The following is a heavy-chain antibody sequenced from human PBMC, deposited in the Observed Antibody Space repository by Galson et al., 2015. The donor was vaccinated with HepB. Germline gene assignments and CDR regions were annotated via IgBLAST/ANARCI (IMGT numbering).Heavy chain of an antibody. CDR2: INCDGSST. D-gene: IGHD6-13*01. J-gene: IGHJ4*02. CDR3: AREWGSSIWPIDC. CDR1: GFSFSSYW. Sequence: SLRLSCAASGFSFSSYWMHWVRQVPGKGLAWVSRINCDGSSTNYADSVKGRFTISRDNAKNMLHLQMNTLRDEDTAVYYCAREWGSSIWPIDCWGQGTLVTVSS. V-gene: IGHV3-74*01.